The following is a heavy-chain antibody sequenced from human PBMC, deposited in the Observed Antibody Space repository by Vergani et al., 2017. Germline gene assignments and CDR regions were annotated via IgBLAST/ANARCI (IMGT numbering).Heavy chain of an antibody. Sequence: EVQLLESGGGLVQPGGSLRLSCAASGFTFSSYAMSWVRQAPGTGLEWVSAISGNGGSTYYADSVKGRFTISRDTSKNTLYLQMNSLRAEDTAVYYCARLNRRSSGWDGPSDYWGQGTLVTVSS. CDR3: ARLNRRSSGWDGPSDY. CDR1: GFTFSSYA. V-gene: IGHV3-23*01. CDR2: ISGNGGST. J-gene: IGHJ4*02. D-gene: IGHD6-19*01.